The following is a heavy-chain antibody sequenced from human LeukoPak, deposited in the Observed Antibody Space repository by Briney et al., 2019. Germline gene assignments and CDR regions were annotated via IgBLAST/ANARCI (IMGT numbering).Heavy chain of an antibody. Sequence: GGSLRLSCAASGFTFSSYAMHWVRQAPGKGLEWVAVISYDGSNKYYADSVKGRFTISRDNSKNTLYLQMNSLRAEDTAVYYCARGEGVWLYSYGSGVGPDYWGQGTLVTVSS. J-gene: IGHJ4*02. V-gene: IGHV3-30-3*01. CDR1: GFTFSSYA. D-gene: IGHD5-18*01. CDR3: ARGEGVWLYSYGSGVGPDY. CDR2: ISYDGSNK.